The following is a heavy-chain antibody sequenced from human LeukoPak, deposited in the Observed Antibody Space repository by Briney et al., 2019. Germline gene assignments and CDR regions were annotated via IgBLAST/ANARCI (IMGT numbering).Heavy chain of an antibody. CDR1: GGSISSSNW. V-gene: IGHV4-4*02. CDR3: ARVPIVVVVAATLPEYYFDY. D-gene: IGHD2-15*01. Sequence: PSETLSLTCAVSGGSISSSNWWSWVRQPPGKGLEWIGEIYHSGSTNYNPSLKSRVTISVDKSKNRFSLKLSSVTAADTAVYYCARVPIVVVVAATLPEYYFDYWGQGTLVTVSS. J-gene: IGHJ4*02. CDR2: IYHSGST.